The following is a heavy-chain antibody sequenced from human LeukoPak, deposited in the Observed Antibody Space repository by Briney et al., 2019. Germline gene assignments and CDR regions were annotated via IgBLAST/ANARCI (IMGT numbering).Heavy chain of an antibody. J-gene: IGHJ4*02. Sequence: ASVKVSGKASGYTFTNNYLHWVRQAPGQGLEWMGMIYPRDSSTSYAQNFQGRVTVTRDTSTTTVHMELRGLRSEDTAVYYCARDQEGFDYWGQGTVVTVSS. CDR2: IYPRDSST. CDR1: GYTFTNNY. CDR3: ARDQEGFDY. V-gene: IGHV1-46*01.